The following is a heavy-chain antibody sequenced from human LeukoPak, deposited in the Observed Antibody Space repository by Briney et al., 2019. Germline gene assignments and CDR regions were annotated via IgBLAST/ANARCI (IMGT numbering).Heavy chain of an antibody. CDR1: GGTFSSYA. V-gene: IGHV1-69*01. D-gene: IGHD3-22*01. J-gene: IGHJ4*02. Sequence: GSSVKVSCKASGGTFSSYAISWVRQAPGQGLEWMGGIIPIFGTANYAQKFQGRVTITADESTSTAYMELSSLRSEDTAVYCCAGNYDSSGYYYSGYDYWGQGTLVTVSS. CDR2: IIPIFGTA. CDR3: AGNYDSSGYYYSGYDY.